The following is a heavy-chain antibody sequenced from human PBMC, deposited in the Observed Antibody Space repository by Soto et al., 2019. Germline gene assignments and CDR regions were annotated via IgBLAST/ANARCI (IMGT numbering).Heavy chain of an antibody. J-gene: IGHJ4*02. Sequence: QVQLVQSGAEVKKPGSSVKVSCKASGGIFSTSAITWLRQAPGQGLEWMGGIIPLFGTPNYAQSFQGRVTITADESTSTTYMELSRLRSEDTAVYYCARDRDDYGSGNYYNRIDFWGQGTLVTVSS. CDR1: GGIFSTSA. CDR3: ARDRDDYGSGNYYNRIDF. D-gene: IGHD3-10*01. CDR2: IIPLFGTP. V-gene: IGHV1-69*01.